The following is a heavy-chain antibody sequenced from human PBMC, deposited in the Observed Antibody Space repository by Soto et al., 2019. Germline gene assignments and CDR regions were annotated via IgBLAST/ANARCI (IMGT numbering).Heavy chain of an antibody. D-gene: IGHD3-10*01. CDR3: ARHRRYYGSGSYYNVHYYYYGMDV. CDR2: IYPGDSNT. Sequence: PGESQKSSCKGSGYHFTSYCIGWVRPIHGKGLEWMGIIYPGDSNTRYSPSFQGQVTISADKSISTAYLQWSGLKASDTATYYCARHRRYYGSGSYYNVHYYYYGMDVWGQGTTVTVSS. J-gene: IGHJ6*02. CDR1: GYHFTSYC. V-gene: IGHV5-51*01.